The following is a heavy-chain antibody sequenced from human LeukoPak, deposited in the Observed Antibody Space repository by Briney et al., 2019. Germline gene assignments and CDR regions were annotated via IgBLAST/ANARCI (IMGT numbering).Heavy chain of an antibody. J-gene: IGHJ6*02. CDR1: GGSFSSSTYY. V-gene: IGHV4-39*07. Sequence: PSETLSLTCTVSGGSFSSSTYYWGWIRQPPGKGLEWIGSIYYIENTYYNPSLKSRVTISVDTSKNQFSLKLSSVTAADTAVYYCAGAPAREYSSSDAFTYYGMDVWGQGTTVTVSS. CDR2: IYYIENT. D-gene: IGHD6-6*01. CDR3: AGAPAREYSSSDAFTYYGMDV.